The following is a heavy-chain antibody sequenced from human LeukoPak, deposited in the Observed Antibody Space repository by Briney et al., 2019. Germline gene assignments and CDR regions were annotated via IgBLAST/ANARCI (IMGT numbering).Heavy chain of an antibody. CDR1: GFVFSGSS. V-gene: IGHV3-30*02. Sequence: PGGSLRLSCAASGFVFSGSSMHWVRQAPGKGLEWESFIRFDATNKYYADSVKGRFTISRDNSNNTLYLQLNNVRTEDTATYFCAKEQYPGYFDFWGQGTLVTVSA. J-gene: IGHJ4*02. CDR3: AKEQYPGYFDF. CDR2: IRFDATNK. D-gene: IGHD1-14*01.